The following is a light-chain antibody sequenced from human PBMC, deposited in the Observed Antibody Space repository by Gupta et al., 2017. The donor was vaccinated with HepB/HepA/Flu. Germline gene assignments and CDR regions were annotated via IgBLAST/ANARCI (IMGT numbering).Light chain of an antibody. V-gene: IGKV3-15*01. CDR1: QNVLNK. Sequence: VLTHSPSTLPVSPGERATPSCRASQNVLNKVDWYQQKPGQAPRLLIYGASTRANGIPARFSGSGSVAEFTLTISSLQSEDYAVNFCQQDNNWPPITFGPGTKVEI. J-gene: IGKJ3*01. CDR2: GAS. CDR3: QQDNNWPPIT.